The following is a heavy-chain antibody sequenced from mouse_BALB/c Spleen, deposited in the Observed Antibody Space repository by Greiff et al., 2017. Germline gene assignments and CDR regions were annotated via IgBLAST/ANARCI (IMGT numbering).Heavy chain of an antibody. CDR1: GYSFTGFN. V-gene: IGHV1-39*01. D-gene: IGHD2-1*01. Sequence: EVQLQQSGPELEKPGASVKISCKASGYSFTGFNMNWVKQSNGKSLEWIGNIDPYYGGTSYNQKFKGKATLTVDKSSSTAYMQLKSLTSEASTVYYCARNGGKEGEDYFDVWGAGTTVTVSS. J-gene: IGHJ1*01. CDR3: ARNGGKEGEDYFDV. CDR2: IDPYYGGT.